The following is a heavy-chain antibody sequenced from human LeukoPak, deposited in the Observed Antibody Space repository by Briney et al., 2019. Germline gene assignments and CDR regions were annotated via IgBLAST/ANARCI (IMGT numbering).Heavy chain of an antibody. CDR3: ATTTIRLGY. D-gene: IGHD1-26*01. CDR1: GDSISSNYW. CDR2: IHHSGST. J-gene: IGHJ4*02. Sequence: PSETLSLTCAVSGDSISSNYWWTWVRQPPGKGLEWIGEIHHSGSTNYSPSLKSRATISVDYSRNQFSLGLSSVTAADTAVYYCATTTIRLGYWGQGTLVTVSS. V-gene: IGHV4-4*02.